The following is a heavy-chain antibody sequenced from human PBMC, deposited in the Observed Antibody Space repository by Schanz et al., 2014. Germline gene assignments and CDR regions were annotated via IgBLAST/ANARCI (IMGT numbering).Heavy chain of an antibody. V-gene: IGHV3-30*18. J-gene: IGHJ5*01. CDR2: VSSDGNND. Sequence: VQLVESGGGLVQPGGSLRLSCASSGFSFTTYAMSCVRQAPGRGLEWVALVSSDGNNDYYTDSVKGRFTISRDNSKSAVHLQMNSLRAEDTAVYYCAKQHIVRGVIYLNWFDSWGQGTLVTVSS. CDR3: AKQHIVRGVIYLNWFDS. CDR1: GFSFTTYA. D-gene: IGHD3-10*01.